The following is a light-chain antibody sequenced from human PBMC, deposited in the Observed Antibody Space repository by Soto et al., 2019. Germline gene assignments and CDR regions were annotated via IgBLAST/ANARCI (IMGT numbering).Light chain of an antibody. J-gene: IGKJ3*01. CDR2: TAS. CDR1: QNVVTW. CDR3: QQYNSFLFT. Sequence: DIQMTQSPSSLSASVGDRVTITCRASQNVVTWLAWYQQKPGKAPKLLISTASSLESGVPSRFSGSGSGTEFTLTISSLQHDDFATYNCQQYNSFLFTFGPGTKVDIK. V-gene: IGKV1-5*03.